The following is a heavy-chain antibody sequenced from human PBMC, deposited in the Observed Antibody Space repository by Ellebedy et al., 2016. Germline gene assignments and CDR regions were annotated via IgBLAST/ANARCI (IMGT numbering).Heavy chain of an antibody. J-gene: IGHJ4*02. CDR1: GFTFSNAW. D-gene: IGHD5-18*01. V-gene: IGHV3-15*01. Sequence: GGSLRLSCAASGFTFSNAWMSWVRQAPGKGLEWVGRIKSKTDGGTTDYAAPVKGRFTISRDDSKNTLYLQMNSLRAEDTAVYYCARDTGYSYGLKWGQGTLVTVSS. CDR2: IKSKTDGGTT. CDR3: ARDTGYSYGLK.